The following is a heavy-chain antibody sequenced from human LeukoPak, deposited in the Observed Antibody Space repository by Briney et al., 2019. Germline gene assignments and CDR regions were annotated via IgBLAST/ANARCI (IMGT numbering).Heavy chain of an antibody. D-gene: IGHD6-6*01. Sequence: ASVKVSCKASGYTFTGYYIHWVRQAPGHGLGWMGWIYPYSGDTNYAQNFQGRVTMTRDTSISTAYMELSSLKSDDTAVYYCARDRNSGSSLDIWGQGTMLTVSS. CDR2: IYPYSGDT. CDR3: ARDRNSGSSLDI. CDR1: GYTFTGYY. J-gene: IGHJ3*02. V-gene: IGHV1-2*02.